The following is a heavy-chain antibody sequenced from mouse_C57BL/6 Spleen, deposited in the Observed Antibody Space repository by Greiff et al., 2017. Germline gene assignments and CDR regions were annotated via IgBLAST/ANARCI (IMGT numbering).Heavy chain of an antibody. CDR2: IDPETGGT. D-gene: IGHD1-1*01. V-gene: IGHV1-15*01. CDR3: TRISYYYGSSYVGFAY. CDR1: GYTFTDYE. J-gene: IGHJ3*01. Sequence: VQLQQSGAELVRPGASVTLSCKASGYTFTDYEMPWVKQTPVHGLEWIGAIDPETGGTAYNQKFKGKAILTADKSSSTAYMELRSLTSEDSAVYYCTRISYYYGSSYVGFAYWGQGTLVTVSA.